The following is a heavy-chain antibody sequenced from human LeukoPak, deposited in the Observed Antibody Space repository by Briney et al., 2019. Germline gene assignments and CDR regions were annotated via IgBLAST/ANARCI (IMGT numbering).Heavy chain of an antibody. V-gene: IGHV3-7*01. J-gene: IGHJ4*02. CDR1: GFKFSSYW. CDR2: IKQDGSEK. CDR3: ARELGYSSGWYDY. D-gene: IGHD6-19*01. Sequence: GGSLRLSCAASGFKFSSYWMSWVRQAPGKGLEWVANIKQDGSEKYYVDSVKGRFTISRDNAKNSLYLQMNSLRAEDTAVYYCARELGYSSGWYDYWGQGTLVTVSS.